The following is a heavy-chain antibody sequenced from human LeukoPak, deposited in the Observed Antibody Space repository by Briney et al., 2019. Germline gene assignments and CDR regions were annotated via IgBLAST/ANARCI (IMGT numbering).Heavy chain of an antibody. CDR2: ISGSGGST. D-gene: IGHD3-22*01. CDR1: GFTFSSYA. J-gene: IGHJ4*02. Sequence: PGGSLRLSCAASGFTFSSYAMSWVRQAPGKGLEWVSAISGSGGSTYYADSVKGRFTISRDNSKNTLYLQMNSLRAEDTAVYYCAKGSHSHYYDSSGYYYLSRAPFDYWGQGTLVTVSS. V-gene: IGHV3-23*01. CDR3: AKGSHSHYYDSSGYYYLSRAPFDY.